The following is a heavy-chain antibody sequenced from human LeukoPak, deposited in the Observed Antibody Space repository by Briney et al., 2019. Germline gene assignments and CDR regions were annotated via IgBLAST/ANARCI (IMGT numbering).Heavy chain of an antibody. CDR1: GGSISSYY. V-gene: IGHV4-59*12. Sequence: SETLSLTCTVSGGSISSYYWSWIRQPPGKGLEWIGEFYHSGSTNYNPSLKSRVTISVDKSKNQFSLKLSSVTAADTAVYYCARDATSSGGYAFDYWGQGTLVTVSS. J-gene: IGHJ4*02. CDR3: ARDATSSGGYAFDY. D-gene: IGHD1-26*01. CDR2: FYHSGST.